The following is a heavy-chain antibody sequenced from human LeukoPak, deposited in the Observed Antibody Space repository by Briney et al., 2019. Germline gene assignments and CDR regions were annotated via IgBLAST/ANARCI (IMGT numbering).Heavy chain of an antibody. Sequence: ASVKVSCKVSGYTLTELSMHWVRQAPGKGLEWMGGFDPEDGETIYAQKFQGRVTMTEDTSTDTAYMELSSLRSEDTAVYYCATSYYDYVWGSYRPFDDWGQGTLVTVSS. V-gene: IGHV1-24*01. CDR2: FDPEDGET. J-gene: IGHJ4*02. CDR3: ATSYYDYVWGSYRPFDD. CDR1: GYTLTELS. D-gene: IGHD3-16*02.